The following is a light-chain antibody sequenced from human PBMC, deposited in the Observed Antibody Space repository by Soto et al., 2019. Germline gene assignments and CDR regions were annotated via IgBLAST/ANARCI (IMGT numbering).Light chain of an antibody. CDR1: SSDVGGHNR. Sequence: QSALTQPPSVSGSPGQSVTISCTGTSSDVGGHNRVSWYQQPPGTAPKLLIYEVTNRPSGVPDRFSGSKSGNTASLTISGLSAEDGADYYCSSYTSSTTLVFGGGTKLTVL. CDR2: EVT. J-gene: IGLJ2*01. CDR3: SSYTSSTTLV. V-gene: IGLV2-18*02.